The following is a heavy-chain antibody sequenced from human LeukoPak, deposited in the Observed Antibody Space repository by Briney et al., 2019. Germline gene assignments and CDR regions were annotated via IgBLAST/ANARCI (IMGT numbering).Heavy chain of an antibody. CDR3: AKASWASSADAVL. D-gene: IGHD3-16*01. V-gene: IGHV3-23*01. Sequence: GGSLRLSCAASGFIFSSYAMSWVRQAPARGLEWVSSLRGDGETFYADSVKGRFTLSRDESKNTVYLQMNNLRVEDTAVYFCAKASWASSADAVLWGQGTLVTVS. CDR2: LRGDGET. CDR1: GFIFSSYA. J-gene: IGHJ4*02.